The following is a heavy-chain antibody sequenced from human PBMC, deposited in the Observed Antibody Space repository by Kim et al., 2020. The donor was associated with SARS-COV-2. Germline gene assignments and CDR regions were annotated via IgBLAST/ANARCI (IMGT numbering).Heavy chain of an antibody. Sequence: GGSLRLSCAASGFTFSHYAMSWVRQAPGKGLEWVSGISDSADYTYYADSVKGRFTISRDNSNNTLFLQMNSLRAEDTAVYYCAKWREYCGSSTCFQNFDYWGQGTLVTVSS. J-gene: IGHJ4*02. CDR3: AKWREYCGSSTCFQNFDY. CDR2: ISDSADYT. CDR1: GFTFSHYA. V-gene: IGHV3-23*01. D-gene: IGHD2-2*01.